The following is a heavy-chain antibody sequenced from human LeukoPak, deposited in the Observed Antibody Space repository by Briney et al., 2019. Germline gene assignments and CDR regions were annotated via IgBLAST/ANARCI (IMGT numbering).Heavy chain of an antibody. V-gene: IGHV3-21*01. CDR1: GFTFSSYS. CDR2: ISSSSSYI. D-gene: IGHD2-21*02. Sequence: GGSLRLSCAASGFTFSSYSMNWVRQAPGKGLEWVSSISSSSSYIYYADSVKGRFTISRDNAKNSLYLQMNSLRAEDTAVYYCASGRHIVVVTALDAFDIWGQGTMVTVSS. CDR3: ASGRHIVVVTALDAFDI. J-gene: IGHJ3*02.